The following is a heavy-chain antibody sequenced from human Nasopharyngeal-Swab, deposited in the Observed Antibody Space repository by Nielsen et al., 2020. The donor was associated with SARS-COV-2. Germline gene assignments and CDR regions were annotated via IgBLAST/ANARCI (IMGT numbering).Heavy chain of an antibody. J-gene: IGHJ4*02. D-gene: IGHD2-21*02. CDR1: GGSISSYY. CDR2: IYYSGST. Sequence: SETLSLTCTVSGGSISSYYWSWIRQPPGKGLEWIGYIYYSGSTNYNPSLKSRVTISVDTSKNQFSLKLSSVTAADTAVYYCARDRRGGDGFDYWGQGTRVTVSS. V-gene: IGHV4-59*01. CDR3: ARDRRGGDGFDY.